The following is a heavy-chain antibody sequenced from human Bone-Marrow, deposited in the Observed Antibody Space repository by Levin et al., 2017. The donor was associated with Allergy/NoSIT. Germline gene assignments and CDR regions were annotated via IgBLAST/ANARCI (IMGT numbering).Heavy chain of an antibody. CDR2: ISSSGSTT. J-gene: IGHJ4*02. D-gene: IGHD3-22*01. V-gene: IGHV3-23*01. Sequence: SCAASGFTFSSYGMSWVRQAPGKGLEWVSTISSSGSTTYYAESVKGRFTVSRDNSQNMLYLQMSSLRAEDTAIYYCAKRPYDSSGWFDYWGQGTLVTVSS. CDR1: GFTFSSYG. CDR3: AKRPYDSSGWFDY.